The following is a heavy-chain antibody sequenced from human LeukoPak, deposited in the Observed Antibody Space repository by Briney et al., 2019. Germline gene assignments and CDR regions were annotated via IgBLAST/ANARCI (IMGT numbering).Heavy chain of an antibody. D-gene: IGHD3-3*01. Sequence: ASVTVSCKASGYTFTGYYMHWVRQAPGEGIEWMGWINPNSGGTNCAQKFQGRVTMTRDTSISTAYMELSRLSSDDTAVYYCARDVSGTDPYFDYWGQGTLVTVSS. V-gene: IGHV1-2*02. CDR1: GYTFTGYY. CDR3: ARDVSGTDPYFDY. J-gene: IGHJ4*02. CDR2: INPNSGGT.